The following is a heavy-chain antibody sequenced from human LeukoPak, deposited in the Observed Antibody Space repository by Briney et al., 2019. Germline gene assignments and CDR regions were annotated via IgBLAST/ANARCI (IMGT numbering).Heavy chain of an antibody. D-gene: IGHD2-2*01. V-gene: IGHV3-11*06. CDR1: GFTFSDHY. CDR2: IGPGSGHT. Sequence: GGSLRLSCAASGFTFSDHYMSWVRQAPGTGLEWLSYIGPGSGHTNYAASVKGRFTISRDNAKNSLYLQMNSLRAEDTAVYYCARHPYCSSGSCYPDYFDFWGQGTLVTVSS. J-gene: IGHJ4*02. CDR3: ARHPYCSSGSCYPDYFDF.